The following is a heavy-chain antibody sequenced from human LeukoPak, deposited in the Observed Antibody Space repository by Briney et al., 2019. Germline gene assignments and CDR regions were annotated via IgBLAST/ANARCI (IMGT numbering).Heavy chain of an antibody. CDR2: IKSKTDGGTT. J-gene: IGHJ2*01. V-gene: IGHV3-15*01. Sequence: AGGSLRLSCAASGFTFSNAWMSWVRQAPGKGLEWVGRIKSKTDGGTTDYAAPVKGRFTISRDDSKNTLYLQMNSLKTEDTAVYYCTTCVTIGVRGVNGLHWYFDLWGRGTLVTVSS. CDR3: TTCVTIGVRGVNGLHWYFDL. CDR1: GFTFSNAW. D-gene: IGHD3-10*01.